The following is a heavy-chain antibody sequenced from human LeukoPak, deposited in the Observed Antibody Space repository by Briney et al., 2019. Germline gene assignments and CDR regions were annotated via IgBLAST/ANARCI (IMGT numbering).Heavy chain of an antibody. J-gene: IGHJ4*02. CDR2: INPSGGST. D-gene: IGHD3-22*01. V-gene: IGHV1-46*03. Sequence: ASVTVSFKASGSTFTNYYMYWVRQAPAPGLEWMGIINPSGGSTSYAQKFQGRVTMTRDTSTSTVYMELSSLRSEDTAVYYCARQHYDSSGQPIDYWGQGTLVTVSS. CDR1: GSTFTNYY. CDR3: ARQHYDSSGQPIDY.